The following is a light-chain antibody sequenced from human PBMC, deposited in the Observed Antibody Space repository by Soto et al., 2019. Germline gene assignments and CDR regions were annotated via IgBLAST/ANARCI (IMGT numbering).Light chain of an antibody. Sequence: EIVSTQSPGTLSLSPGQRATLSCRASQSVSSSFLAWYQQKPGQSPRLLMYGATSRATDIPDRFSGSGSGTGFTLTISRLEPEDFAVYYCHQYGSSPTFGGGTKV. V-gene: IGKV3-20*01. CDR1: QSVSSSF. CDR3: HQYGSSPT. CDR2: GAT. J-gene: IGKJ4*01.